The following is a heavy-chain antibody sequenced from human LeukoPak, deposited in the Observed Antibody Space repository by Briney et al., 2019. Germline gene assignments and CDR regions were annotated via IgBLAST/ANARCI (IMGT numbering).Heavy chain of an antibody. V-gene: IGHV1-2*02. J-gene: IGHJ3*02. D-gene: IGHD4-17*01. CDR3: ARVTVITGDGFDI. Sequence: ASVKVSCKASGYTFTGYYMHWVRQAPGQGLEWMGWINPNSGGTNYAQKFQGRVTMTRDTSISTAYMELSRLRSDDTALYYCARVTVITGDGFDIWGQGTMVTVSS. CDR1: GYTFTGYY. CDR2: INPNSGGT.